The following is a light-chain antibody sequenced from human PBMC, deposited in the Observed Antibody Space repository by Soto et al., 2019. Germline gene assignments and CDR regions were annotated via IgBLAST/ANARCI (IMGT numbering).Light chain of an antibody. Sequence: QSALTQPASVSGSPGQSITISCTGTSRDVGGYNYVSWYQQHPGKAPKLMIYEVSNRPSGVSNRFSGSKSGNTASLTISGLQAEDEADYYCSSYTSSSTLVVXGXGTKVTVL. J-gene: IGLJ2*01. CDR3: SSYTSSSTLVV. V-gene: IGLV2-14*01. CDR2: EVS. CDR1: SRDVGGYNY.